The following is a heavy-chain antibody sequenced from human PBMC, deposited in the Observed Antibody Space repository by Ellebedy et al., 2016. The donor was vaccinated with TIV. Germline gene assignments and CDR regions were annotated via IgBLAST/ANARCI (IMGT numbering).Heavy chain of an antibody. J-gene: IGHJ4*02. V-gene: IGHV1-18*01. D-gene: IGHD4-23*01. CDR2: VSPYDGNT. CDR1: GYTLMSYG. Sequence: AASVKVSCKTSGYTLMSYGICWVRRAPGQRLEWMGWVSPYDGNTNYEQKFQGRVTMTIDTSTSTGYMELRSLRSDDTAVYYCARGFRYGSGRWPLDYWGQGTLVTVSS. CDR3: ARGFRYGSGRWPLDY.